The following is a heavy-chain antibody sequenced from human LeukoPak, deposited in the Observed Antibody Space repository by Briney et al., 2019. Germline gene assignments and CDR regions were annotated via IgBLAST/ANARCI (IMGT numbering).Heavy chain of an antibody. Sequence: GASVKVSCKASGYTFTNYYMHWVRQAPGQGLEWMGIINPSGGSTSYAQKFQGRVTMTRDMSTSTVYMELSSLRSEDTAVYYCARDGSTRVATSNWFDPWGQGTLVTVSS. J-gene: IGHJ5*02. D-gene: IGHD5-12*01. V-gene: IGHV1-46*01. CDR1: GYTFTNYY. CDR3: ARDGSTRVATSNWFDP. CDR2: INPSGGST.